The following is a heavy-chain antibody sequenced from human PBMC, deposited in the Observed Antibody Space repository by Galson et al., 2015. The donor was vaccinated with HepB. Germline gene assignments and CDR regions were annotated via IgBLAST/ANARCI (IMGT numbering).Heavy chain of an antibody. CDR2: ISGGGGST. CDR1: GFTFSSNA. D-gene: IGHD2-21*01. Sequence: SLRLSCAASGFTFSSNAMSWARQAPGKGLEWVSSISGGGGSTYHADSVKGRFSISRDNSKNTLYLQMNSLTAEDTAVYYCAKGHSYSSLTFDSWGQGTPVTVSS. V-gene: IGHV3-23*01. J-gene: IGHJ4*02. CDR3: AKGHSYSSLTFDS.